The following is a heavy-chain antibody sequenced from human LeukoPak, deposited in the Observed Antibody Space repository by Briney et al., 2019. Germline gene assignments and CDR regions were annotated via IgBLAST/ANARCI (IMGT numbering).Heavy chain of an antibody. V-gene: IGHV1-8*02. CDR2: INPNSGGT. CDR1: GYTFTSYG. D-gene: IGHD3-16*02. Sequence: ASVKVSCKASGYTFTSYGISWVRQAPGQGLEWMGWINPNSGGTNYAQKFQGRVTMTRNTSISTAYMELISLTSEDTAVYYCARGQVWELSSDYWGQGTLVTVSS. CDR3: ARGQVWELSSDY. J-gene: IGHJ4*02.